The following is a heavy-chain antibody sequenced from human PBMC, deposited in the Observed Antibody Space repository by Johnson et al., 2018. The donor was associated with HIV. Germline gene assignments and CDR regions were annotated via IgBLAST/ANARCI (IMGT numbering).Heavy chain of an antibody. CDR3: ARQLGSDAFDI. CDR1: GFTFTSSD. D-gene: IGHD7-27*01. Sequence: VQLVESGGGLVQPGGSLRLSCVASGFTFTSSDMHWVRQATGEGLDWISAIGTAGDTLYPGSVKGRFTISRDNAKNSLYLQMNSLSPGDTAVYYCARQLGSDAFDIWGQGTMVTVSS. J-gene: IGHJ3*02. V-gene: IGHV3-13*01. CDR2: IGTAGDT.